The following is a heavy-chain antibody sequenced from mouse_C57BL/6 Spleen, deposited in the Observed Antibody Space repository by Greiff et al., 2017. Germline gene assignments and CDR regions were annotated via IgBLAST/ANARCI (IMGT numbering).Heavy chain of an antibody. V-gene: IGHV5-6*01. J-gene: IGHJ2*01. CDR2: ISSGGSYT. CDR3: ARQITTGEERDYFDY. D-gene: IGHD1-1*01. CDR1: GFTFSSYG. Sequence: EVKVVESGGDLVKPGGSLKLSCAASGFTFSSYGMSWVRQTPDKRLEWVATISSGGSYTYYPDSVKGRFTISRDNAKNTLYLQMSSLKSEDTAMYYCARQITTGEERDYFDYWGQGTTLTVSS.